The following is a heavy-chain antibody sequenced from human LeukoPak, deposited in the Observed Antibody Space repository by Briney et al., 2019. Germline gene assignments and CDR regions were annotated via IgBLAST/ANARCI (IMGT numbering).Heavy chain of an antibody. Sequence: ASVKVSCKASGYTFTDYGINWVRQAPGQGLEWMGWISGYNGDTKYAQRLQGRVTMTTDTSTSTAYMELRSLRSDDPAVYYSARKAYGDYAQNDYWGQGTLVTVSS. CDR1: GYTFTDYG. CDR3: ARKAYGDYAQNDY. V-gene: IGHV1-18*01. CDR2: ISGYNGDT. D-gene: IGHD4-17*01. J-gene: IGHJ4*02.